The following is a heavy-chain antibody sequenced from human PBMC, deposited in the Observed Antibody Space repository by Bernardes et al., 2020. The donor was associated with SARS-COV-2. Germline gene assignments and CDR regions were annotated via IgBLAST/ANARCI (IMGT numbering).Heavy chain of an antibody. CDR1: GGSISSYY. V-gene: IGHV4-59*01. D-gene: IGHD2-15*01. Sequence: SETLSLTCTVSGGSISSYYWSWIRQPPGKGLEWIGYIYYSGSTNYNPSLKSRVTISVDTSKNHFSLKLSSVTAADTAVYYCAREALRSGASIDYWGQGTLVTVSS. J-gene: IGHJ4*02. CDR3: AREALRSGASIDY. CDR2: IYYSGST.